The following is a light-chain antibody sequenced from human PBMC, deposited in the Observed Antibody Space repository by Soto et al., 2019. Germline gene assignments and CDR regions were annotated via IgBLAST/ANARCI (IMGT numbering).Light chain of an antibody. J-gene: IGKJ1*01. CDR2: DAF. V-gene: IGKV1-5*01. Sequence: IQMTQSPSTLSVFLGDRVSITCRASQNIDKWLAWYQQKPQKAPKLLIYDAFSLESGVPSRFSGSGSGTEFSLTISSLQPDDFATYYCQQYNSYPWTFGQGTEVDIK. CDR1: QNIDKW. CDR3: QQYNSYPWT.